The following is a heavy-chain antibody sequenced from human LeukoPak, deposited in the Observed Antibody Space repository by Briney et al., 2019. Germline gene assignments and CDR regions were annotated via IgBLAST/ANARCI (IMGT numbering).Heavy chain of an antibody. CDR1: GGSISSSSYY. CDR2: IYYSGST. Sequence: KSSETLSLTCTVSGGSISSSSYYWGWIRQPPGKGLEWIGSIYYSGSTYYNPSLKSRVTISVDTSKNQFSLKLSSVTAADTAVYYCAYNWNDGVDYWGQGTLVTVCS. V-gene: IGHV4-39*07. D-gene: IGHD1-20*01. J-gene: IGHJ4*02. CDR3: AYNWNDGVDY.